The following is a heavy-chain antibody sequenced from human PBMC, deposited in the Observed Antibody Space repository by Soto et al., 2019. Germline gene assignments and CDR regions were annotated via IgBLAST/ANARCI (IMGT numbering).Heavy chain of an antibody. D-gene: IGHD6-6*01. CDR1: GGSISSGDYY. CDR2: IYYIGST. Sequence: PSETLSLTCTVSGGSISSGDYYWSWIRHPPGKGLEWIGYIYYIGSTYYNPSLKSRVTISVDTSKNQFSLKLSSVTAADTAVYYCARGLYSSSSMFDPWGQGNLVTGS. CDR3: ARGLYSSSSMFDP. V-gene: IGHV4-30-4*01. J-gene: IGHJ5*02.